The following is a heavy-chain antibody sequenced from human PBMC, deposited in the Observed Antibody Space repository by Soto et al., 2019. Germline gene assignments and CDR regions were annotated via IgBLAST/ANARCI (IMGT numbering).Heavy chain of an antibody. CDR1: GFTFSSYS. V-gene: IGHV3-21*01. D-gene: IGHD3-10*01. CDR3: ARGGITMVRGVIATCVY. Sequence: EVQLVESGGGLVKPGGSLRLSCAASGFTFSSYSMNWVRQAPGKGLEWVSSISSSSSYIYYADSVKGRFTISRDNAKNSLYLQMNSLRAEDTAVYYCARGGITMVRGVIATCVYWGQGTLVTVSS. J-gene: IGHJ4*02. CDR2: ISSSSSYI.